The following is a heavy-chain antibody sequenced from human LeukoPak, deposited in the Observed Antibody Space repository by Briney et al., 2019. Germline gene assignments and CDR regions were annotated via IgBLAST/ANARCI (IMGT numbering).Heavy chain of an antibody. CDR1: GFTFTSYS. CDR3: AKGGKWDVTPFDY. CDR2: ISGGGGST. J-gene: IGHJ4*02. D-gene: IGHD1-26*01. Sequence: GGSLRLSCAASGFTFTSYSMNWVRQAPGKGLEWVSTISGGGGSTYYADSVKGRFTIFRDNSKNTLYLQVNSLRAEDTAVYYCAKGGKWDVTPFDYWGQGTLVTVSS. V-gene: IGHV3-23*01.